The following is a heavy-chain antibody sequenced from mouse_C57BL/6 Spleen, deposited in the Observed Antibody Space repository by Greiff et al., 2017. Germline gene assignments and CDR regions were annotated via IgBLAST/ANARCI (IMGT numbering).Heavy chain of an antibody. CDR1: GFTFSSYA. J-gene: IGHJ2*01. D-gene: IGHD1-1*01. V-gene: IGHV5-4*01. CDR2: ISDGGSYT. Sequence: EVQVVESGGGLVKPGGSLKLSCAASGFTFSSYAMSWVRQTPEKRLEWVATISDGGSYTYYPDNVKGRFTISRDNAKNNLYLQMSHLKSEDTAMYYCAREGTTGPSPYFDYWGQGTTLTVSS. CDR3: AREGTTGPSPYFDY.